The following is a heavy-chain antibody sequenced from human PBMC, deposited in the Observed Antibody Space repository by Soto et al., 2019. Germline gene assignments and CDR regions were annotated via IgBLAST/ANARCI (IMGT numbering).Heavy chain of an antibody. J-gene: IGHJ1*01. Sequence: QVQLVESGGGVVQPGRSLRLSCAASGFTFSSYGMHWVRQAPGKGLEWVAVISYDGSNKYYADSVKGRFTISRDNSKNTVDLQMISLRAEDTAVYYCAKEQGIAVAGTVYFQHWGQGTLVTVSS. V-gene: IGHV3-30*18. D-gene: IGHD6-19*01. CDR2: ISYDGSNK. CDR1: GFTFSSYG. CDR3: AKEQGIAVAGTVYFQH.